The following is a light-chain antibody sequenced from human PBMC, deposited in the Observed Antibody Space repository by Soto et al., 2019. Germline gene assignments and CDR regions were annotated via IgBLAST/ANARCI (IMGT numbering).Light chain of an antibody. CDR2: AAS. CDR1: QGVSSY. CDR3: QQLNSYPRIT. Sequence: DIQLTQSPSFLSASVGDRVTITCRASQGVSSYLAWYQQKPGKAPKLLIYAASTLQSGVPSRFSGSGSGTEFTLTISNLQPEDFATYYCQQLNSYPRITFGQGTRLEIK. V-gene: IGKV1-9*01. J-gene: IGKJ5*01.